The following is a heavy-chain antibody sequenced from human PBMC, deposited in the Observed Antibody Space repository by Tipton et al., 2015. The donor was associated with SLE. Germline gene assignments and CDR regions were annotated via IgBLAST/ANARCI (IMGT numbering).Heavy chain of an antibody. V-gene: IGHV4-34*01. CDR1: GGSISSSSSYY. CDR2: INHSGST. Sequence: TLSLTCAVYGGSISSSSSYYWAWIRQPPGKGLEWIGEINHSGSTNYNPSLKSRVTISVDTPKNQFSLKLSSVTAADTAVYYCASSKAVAGLYYYYYAMDVWGQGTTVTVSS. CDR3: ASSKAVAGLYYYYYAMDV. D-gene: IGHD6-19*01. J-gene: IGHJ6*02.